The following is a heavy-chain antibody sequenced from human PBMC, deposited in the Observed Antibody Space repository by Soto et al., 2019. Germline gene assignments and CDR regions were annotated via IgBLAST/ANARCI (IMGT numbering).Heavy chain of an antibody. Sequence: GASVKVSCKASGGTFSSYAMSWVRQAPGQGLEWMGGIIPIFGTANYAQKFQGRVTITADESTSTAYMELSSLRSEDTAVYYCARGSDYDSSGYYYSWFDPWGQGTLVTVSS. V-gene: IGHV1-69*13. D-gene: IGHD3-22*01. CDR1: GGTFSSYA. J-gene: IGHJ5*02. CDR3: ARGSDYDSSGYYYSWFDP. CDR2: IIPIFGTA.